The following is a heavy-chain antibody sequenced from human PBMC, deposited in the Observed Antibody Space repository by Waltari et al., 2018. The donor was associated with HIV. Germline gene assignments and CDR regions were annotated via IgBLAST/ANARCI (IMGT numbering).Heavy chain of an antibody. CDR1: GFTFSSYG. D-gene: IGHD5-18*01. V-gene: IGHV3-30*18. J-gene: IGHJ6*02. Sequence: GSGGGVVQPGRSLRLSCAASGFTFSSYGMHWVRQAPGKGLEWVAVISYDGSNKYYADSVKGRFTISRDNSKNTLYLQMNSLRAEDTAVYYCAKEAMVGMDVWGQGTTVTVSS. CDR2: ISYDGSNK. CDR3: AKEAMVGMDV.